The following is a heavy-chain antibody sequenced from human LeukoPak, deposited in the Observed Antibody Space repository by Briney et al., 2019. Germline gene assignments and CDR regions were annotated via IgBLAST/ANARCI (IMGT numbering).Heavy chain of an antibody. V-gene: IGHV4-34*01. CDR2: INHSGST. CDR3: ARQSGGRRRFDY. D-gene: IGHD3-16*01. Sequence: SETLSLTCAVYGGSFSGYYWSWIRQPPGKGLEWIGEINHSGSTNYNPSLKSRVTISVDTSKNQFSLKLSSVTAADTAVYYCARQSGGRRRFDYWGQGTLVTVSS. J-gene: IGHJ4*02. CDR1: GGSFSGYY.